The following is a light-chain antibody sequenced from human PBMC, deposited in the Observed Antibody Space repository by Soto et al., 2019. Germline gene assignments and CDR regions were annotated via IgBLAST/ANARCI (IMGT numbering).Light chain of an antibody. V-gene: IGKV3-15*01. J-gene: IGKJ4*01. CDR3: QQYGSSPGLT. CDR1: QNIHTN. Sequence: EIVMTQSTATLSVSPGERATLSCRAGQNIHTNLAWYQQKPGQAPRLLFYGASTGATGLPARFSGSGSGTEFTLTISRLEPEDFAVYYCQQYGSSPGLTFGGGTKVDIK. CDR2: GAS.